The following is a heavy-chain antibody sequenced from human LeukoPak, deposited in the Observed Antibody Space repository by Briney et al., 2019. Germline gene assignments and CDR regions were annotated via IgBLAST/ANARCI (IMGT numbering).Heavy chain of an antibody. J-gene: IGHJ4*02. CDR1: GGSISSSNW. V-gene: IGHV4-4*02. D-gene: IGHD3-9*01. CDR2: INHSGST. CDR3: ARQKAERPGLRYFDWISKNYGHFDY. Sequence: SETLSLTCAVSGGSISSSNWWSWVRQPPGKGLEWIGEINHSGSTNYNPSLKSRVTISVDTSKNQFSLKLSSVTAADTAVYYCARQKAERPGLRYFDWISKNYGHFDYWGQGTLVTVSS.